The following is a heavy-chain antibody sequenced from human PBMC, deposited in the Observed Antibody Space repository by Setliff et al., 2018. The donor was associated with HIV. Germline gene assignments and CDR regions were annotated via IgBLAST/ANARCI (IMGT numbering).Heavy chain of an antibody. CDR1: GGSISGYY. D-gene: IGHD3-9*01. CDR3: ATRNTLRYFEWLNYYYYYMDV. V-gene: IGHV4-59*08. J-gene: IGHJ6*03. CDR2: IYYSGST. Sequence: SETLSLTCNVSGGSISGYYWSWIRQSPGKGLEWIGYIYYSGSTNYNPSLKSRVTISVDTSKNQFSLKLSSVTAADTAVYYCATRNTLRYFEWLNYYYYYMDVWGKGTTVTVSS.